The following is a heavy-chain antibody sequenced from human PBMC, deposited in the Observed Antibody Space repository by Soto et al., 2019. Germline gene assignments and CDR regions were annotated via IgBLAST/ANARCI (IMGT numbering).Heavy chain of an antibody. CDR3: ARILSRGYDFWSGYYTGTFDY. CDR1: GDSVSSNSAA. CDR2: TYFRSKWYH. Sequence: SQTLSLTCAISGDSVSSNSAAWTCIIHSPSGVLEWLGRTYFRSKWYHDYAVSVKSRITINPDTSKNQFSLQLNSVTPEDTAVYYCARILSRGYDFWSGYYTGTFDYWGQGTLVTVSS. J-gene: IGHJ4*02. D-gene: IGHD3-3*01. V-gene: IGHV6-1*01.